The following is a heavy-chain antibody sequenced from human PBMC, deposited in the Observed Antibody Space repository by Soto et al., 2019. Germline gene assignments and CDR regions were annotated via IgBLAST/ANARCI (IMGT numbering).Heavy chain of an antibody. V-gene: IGHV3-7*01. Sequence: EVQLVESGGDLVQPGGSLRLSCAASGLIFSNYWMTWVRQTPGKGLEWVANIAHDATSRPYVDSVRGRFTISRDNARNSLYLQMDSLRAEDTAVYYFATIKPGGYDYLDHWGQGTLVTVSS. CDR2: IAHDATSR. J-gene: IGHJ4*02. D-gene: IGHD3-16*01. CDR1: GLIFSNYW. CDR3: ATIKPGGYDYLDH.